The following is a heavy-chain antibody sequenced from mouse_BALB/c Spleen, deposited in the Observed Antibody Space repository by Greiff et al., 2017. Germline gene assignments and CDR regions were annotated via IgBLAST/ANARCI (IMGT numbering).Heavy chain of an antibody. CDR2: INPSTGYT. V-gene: IGHV1-7*01. Sequence: VQLQQSGAELAKPGASVKMSCTASGYTFTSYWMHWVKHRPGQGLEWIGNINPSTGYTEYNQKFKDKTTLTADKSSSTAYMQLSSLTSEDSAVYYCARRGNYKALDYWGQGTSVTVSS. J-gene: IGHJ4*01. CDR1: GYTFTSYW. D-gene: IGHD2-1*01. CDR3: ARRGNYKALDY.